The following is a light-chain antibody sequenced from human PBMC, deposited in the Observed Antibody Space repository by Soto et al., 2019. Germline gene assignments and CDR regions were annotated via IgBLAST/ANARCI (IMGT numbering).Light chain of an antibody. J-gene: IGKJ4*01. CDR1: QDVGSN. CDR3: QQYIRWPLT. V-gene: IGKV3-15*01. CDR2: GAS. Sequence: EMVVTQSPATLSVSPGERATLSCRASQDVGSNLAWYQHKPGQAPSLLIYGASTRATGTPARFSGSGSGTEFTLTISSLQSEDYAVYFCQQYIRWPLTFGGGTKVEI.